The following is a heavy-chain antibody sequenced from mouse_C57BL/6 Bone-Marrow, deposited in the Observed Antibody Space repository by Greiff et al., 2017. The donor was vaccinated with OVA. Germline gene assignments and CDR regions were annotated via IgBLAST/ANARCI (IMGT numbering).Heavy chain of an antibody. Sequence: QVQLQQPGAELVKPGASVKLSCKASGYTFTSYWMHWVKQRPGQGLEWIGMIHPNSGSTNYNEKFKSKATLTVDKSSSTAYMQLSSLTAEDSAVYYCARDYYSNYGDYWGQGTTLTVSS. J-gene: IGHJ2*01. V-gene: IGHV1-64*01. CDR3: ARDYYSNYGDY. D-gene: IGHD2-5*01. CDR2: IHPNSGST. CDR1: GYTFTSYW.